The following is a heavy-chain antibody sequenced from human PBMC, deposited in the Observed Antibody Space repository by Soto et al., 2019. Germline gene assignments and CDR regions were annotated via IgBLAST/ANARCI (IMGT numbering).Heavy chain of an antibody. CDR2: ITSDSSTI. Sequence: GGSLRLSCAASGFTFSTYSINWVRQAPGKGLEWFSYITSDSSTISYADSVKGRFTVSRDNAKNSLYLQMNSLRDEDTAVYYCARVGRGVYGMDVWGQGTSVTVSS. D-gene: IGHD2-8*01. CDR1: GFTFSTYS. J-gene: IGHJ6*02. CDR3: ARVGRGVYGMDV. V-gene: IGHV3-48*02.